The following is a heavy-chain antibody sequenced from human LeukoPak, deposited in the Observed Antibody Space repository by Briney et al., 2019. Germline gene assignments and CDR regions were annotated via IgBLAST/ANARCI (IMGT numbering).Heavy chain of an antibody. D-gene: IGHD3-10*01. CDR1: GFPLDDYA. Sequence: SLRLFCAASGFPLDDYAMHWVRPAPGKGLEWVSGISWNSGSIGYADSVKGRFTISRDNAKNSLYLQMNSLRAEDMALYYCAKDNMVRGVGSYYFDYWGQGTLVTVSS. V-gene: IGHV3-9*03. CDR2: ISWNSGSI. CDR3: AKDNMVRGVGSYYFDY. J-gene: IGHJ4*02.